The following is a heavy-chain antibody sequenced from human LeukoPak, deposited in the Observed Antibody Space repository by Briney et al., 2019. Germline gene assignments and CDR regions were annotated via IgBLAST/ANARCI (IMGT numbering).Heavy chain of an antibody. V-gene: IGHV1-69*13. CDR1: GGTFSSYA. CDR2: IIPIFGTA. Sequence: GASVKVSCKASGGTFSSYAISWVRQAPGQGLEWMGGIIPIFGTANYAQKFQGRVTITADESTSTAYMELSSLRSEDTAVYYCAIGAYCGGDCSIGGDYWGQGTLVTVSS. J-gene: IGHJ4*02. D-gene: IGHD2-21*02. CDR3: AIGAYCGGDCSIGGDY.